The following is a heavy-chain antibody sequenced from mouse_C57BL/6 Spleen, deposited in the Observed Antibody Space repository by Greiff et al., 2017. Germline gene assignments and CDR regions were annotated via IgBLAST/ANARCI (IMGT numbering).Heavy chain of an antibody. Sequence: VQLQQSGPELVKPGASVKISCKASGYAFSSSWMNWVKQRPGKGLAGIGRIYPGDGDTNYNGKFKGKATLTADKSASTAYMQLSCLTSEDSAVYFCAREKGYYFDYWGQGTTLTVSS. D-gene: IGHD3-3*01. CDR3: AREKGYYFDY. CDR2: IYPGDGDT. J-gene: IGHJ2*01. V-gene: IGHV1-82*01. CDR1: GYAFSSSW.